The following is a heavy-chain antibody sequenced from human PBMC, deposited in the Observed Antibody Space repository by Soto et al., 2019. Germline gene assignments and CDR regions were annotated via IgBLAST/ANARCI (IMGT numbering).Heavy chain of an antibody. J-gene: IGHJ4*02. CDR1: GFTFNNYA. V-gene: IGHV3-23*01. CDR3: AKAASGYYKLIDY. CDR2: ISGSGTCT. Sequence: GGSLRLSCAASGFTFNNYAISWVRQAPGKGLEWVSGISGSGTCTYFADSVRGRFTISRDNSKNTLFLQMSSLRAEDTAIYYCAKAASGYYKLIDYWGQGTLVTVSS. D-gene: IGHD5-12*01.